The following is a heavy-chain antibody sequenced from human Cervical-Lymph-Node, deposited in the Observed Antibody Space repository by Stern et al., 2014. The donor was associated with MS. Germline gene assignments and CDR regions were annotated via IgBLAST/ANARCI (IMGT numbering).Heavy chain of an antibody. CDR1: GYTFTSDD. J-gene: IGHJ4*02. CDR2: MNPDSGDT. CDR3: AKAWDS. Sequence: VQLVESGAEVKKPGASVKVSCKTSGYTFTSDDINWVRQASGKGLEWMGWMNPDSGDTGYAPKFQGSITITTDTSISTAYMVRTTLRSEDPAVYSCAKAWDSGGQGTLVIVSS. V-gene: IGHV1-8*01.